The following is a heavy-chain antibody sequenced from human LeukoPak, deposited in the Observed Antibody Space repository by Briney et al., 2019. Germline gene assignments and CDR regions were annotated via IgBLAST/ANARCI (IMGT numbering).Heavy chain of an antibody. Sequence: GRSLRLSCAASGFTFDDYAMHWVRQAPGKGLEWVSGISWNSDSIDYADSVKGRFTISRDNAKNSLYLQMTSLRAEDTAVYYCARDVNGYDYNYYYYMDVWGKGTTVTISS. CDR1: GFTFDDYA. V-gene: IGHV3-9*01. CDR3: ARDVNGYDYNYYYYMDV. J-gene: IGHJ6*03. CDR2: ISWNSDSI. D-gene: IGHD5-12*01.